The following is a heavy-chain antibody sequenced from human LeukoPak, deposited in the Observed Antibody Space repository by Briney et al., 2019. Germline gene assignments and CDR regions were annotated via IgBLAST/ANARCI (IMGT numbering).Heavy chain of an antibody. CDR2: INSEGKTT. J-gene: IGHJ2*01. V-gene: IGHV3-74*01. D-gene: IGHD1-26*01. CDR3: ARDPGSNSHDWYFDL. Sequence: GGSLRLSCAASGFTFSSYWMYWVRQGPGKGLVWVSRINSEGKTTHYADSVKGRFVISRDNAKNTLYLQMNGLRAEDTAVYYCARDPGSNSHDWYFDLWGRGTLVTVSS. CDR1: GFTFSSYW.